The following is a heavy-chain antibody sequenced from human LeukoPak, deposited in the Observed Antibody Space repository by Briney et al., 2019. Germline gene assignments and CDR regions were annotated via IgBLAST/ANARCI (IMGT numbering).Heavy chain of an antibody. J-gene: IGHJ6*03. CDR3: ARDAIWSWDYYYYMDV. CDR2: ISSSGSTI. V-gene: IGHV3-11*04. Sequence: KAGGSLRLSCAASGFTFSDYYMSWIRQAPGKGLEWVSYISSSGSTIYYADSVKGRFTISRDNAKNSLYLQMNSLRAEDTAVYYCARDAIWSWDYYYYMDVWGKGTTVTVSS. D-gene: IGHD2-2*01. CDR1: GFTFSDYY.